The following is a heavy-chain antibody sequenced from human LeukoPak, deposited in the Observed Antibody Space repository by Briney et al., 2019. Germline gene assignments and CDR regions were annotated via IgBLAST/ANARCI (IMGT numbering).Heavy chain of an antibody. V-gene: IGHV3-7*05. D-gene: IGHD4-23*01. CDR3: AANGGPFDF. CDR2: IKQEGSEK. Sequence: GGSLRLSCAASGFTFRNYWMSWVRQAPGKGLEFVANIKQEGSEKYYVDSVKGRFTISRDNAKDSLYLQMNGLRAEDTAVYYCAANGGPFDFWGQGTLVTVSA. J-gene: IGHJ4*02. CDR1: GFTFRNYW.